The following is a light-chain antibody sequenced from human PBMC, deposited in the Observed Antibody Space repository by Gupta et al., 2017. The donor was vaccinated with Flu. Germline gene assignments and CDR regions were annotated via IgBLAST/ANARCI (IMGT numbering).Light chain of an antibody. CDR3: LAWYSNTLFV. CDR1: KLGDKY. J-gene: IGLJ1*01. Sequence: SELTQPASVSVSPGQTDRLTCSGNKLGDKYASWYKQKPGQSPVLVIYEDNKRPSGFPDRFCGSNSVNTATLTISGTQAVEEADYYCLAWYSNTLFVFGTGTKVTVL. V-gene: IGLV3-1*01. CDR2: EDN.